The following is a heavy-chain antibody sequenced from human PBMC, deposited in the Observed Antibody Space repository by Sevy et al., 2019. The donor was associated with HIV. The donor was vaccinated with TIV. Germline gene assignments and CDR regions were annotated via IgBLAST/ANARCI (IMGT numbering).Heavy chain of an antibody. CDR2: ISWNSGSI. CDR3: AKGAGLSQDFYDSSGPCDY. CDR1: GFTFDDYA. Sequence: GGSLRLSCAASGFTFDDYAMHWVRQAPGKGLEWVSGISWNSGSIGYADSVKGRFTISRDNAKNSLYLQMNSLRAEDTALYYCAKGAGLSQDFYDSSGPCDYWGQGTLVTVSS. V-gene: IGHV3-9*01. D-gene: IGHD3-22*01. J-gene: IGHJ4*02.